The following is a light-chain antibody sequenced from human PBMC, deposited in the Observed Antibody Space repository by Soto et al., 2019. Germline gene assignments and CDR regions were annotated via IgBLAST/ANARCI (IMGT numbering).Light chain of an antibody. CDR3: QAWDSSTAV. CDR1: KLGDKY. Sequence: SYELTQPPSVSVSPGQTASITCSGDKLGDKYASWYQQKPGQSPMMVIYQDTKRPSGIPERFSGSNSGSTATLTISGTQAMDEADYYCQAWDSSTAVFGGGTKLTVL. CDR2: QDT. V-gene: IGLV3-1*01. J-gene: IGLJ2*01.